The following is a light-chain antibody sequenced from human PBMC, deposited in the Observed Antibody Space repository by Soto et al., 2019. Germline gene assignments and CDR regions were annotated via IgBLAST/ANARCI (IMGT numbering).Light chain of an antibody. V-gene: IGKV1-39*01. CDR1: QSISYY. Sequence: DIQMTQSPSSLSASVGDRVTITCRASQSISYYLNWYQQKPGRAPRLLIYTTSSLQSGVPSKFSGSASGTDFTLTISSLQPEDFAVYSCQQYNNWPPLTFGGGTKVEIK. CDR3: QQYNNWPPLT. J-gene: IGKJ4*01. CDR2: TTS.